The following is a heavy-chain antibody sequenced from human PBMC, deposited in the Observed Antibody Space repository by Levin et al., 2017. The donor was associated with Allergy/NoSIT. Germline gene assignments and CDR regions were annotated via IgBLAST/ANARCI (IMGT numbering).Heavy chain of an antibody. CDR2: VFYNGST. J-gene: IGHJ6*02. D-gene: IGHD2-8*02. Sequence: SETLSLTCTFSGGSISTSTFYWAWIRQPPGKGLEWIGSVFYNGSTWYNPSLKSRVTISVDTSKNQFSLKLHSMTAADTAVYFCSRHCTGNTCYYYYYYGLEVWGPGTTVTVSS. V-gene: IGHV4-39*01. CDR3: SRHCTGNTCYYYYYYGLEV. CDR1: GGSISTSTFY.